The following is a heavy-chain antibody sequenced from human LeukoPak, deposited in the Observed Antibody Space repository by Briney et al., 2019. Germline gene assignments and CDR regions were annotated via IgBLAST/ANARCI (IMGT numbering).Heavy chain of an antibody. CDR3: ATADSSGGYVDY. D-gene: IGHD6-19*01. CDR2: FDPEDGET. V-gene: IGHV1-24*01. CDR1: GYTLTELS. J-gene: IGHJ4*02. Sequence: ASVKVSCKVSGYTLTELSMHWVRQAPGKGLEWMGGFDPEDGETIYAQKFQGRVTMTEDTSTDTAYMELSSLRSEDTAVYYCATADSSGGYVDYWGQGTLVTVSS.